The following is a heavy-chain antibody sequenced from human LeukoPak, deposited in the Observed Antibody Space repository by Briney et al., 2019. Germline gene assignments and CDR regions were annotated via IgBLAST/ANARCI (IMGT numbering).Heavy chain of an antibody. D-gene: IGHD6-13*01. CDR3: ASKGWEQLAFDI. Sequence: ASVKVSCKASGYTFTSYDINWVRQATGQGLEWMGWMNPNSGNTGYAQKFQGRVTMTRNTSISTAYMELSSLRSEDTAVYYCASKGWEQLAFDIWGQGTMVTVSS. J-gene: IGHJ3*02. CDR2: MNPNSGNT. CDR1: GYTFTSYD. V-gene: IGHV1-8*01.